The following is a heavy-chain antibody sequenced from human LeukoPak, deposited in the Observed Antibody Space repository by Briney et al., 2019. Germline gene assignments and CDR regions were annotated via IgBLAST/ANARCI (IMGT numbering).Heavy chain of an antibody. J-gene: IGHJ3*02. D-gene: IGHD3-9*01. V-gene: IGHV3-48*03. CDR1: GFTFSSYE. CDR2: ISSSGSTI. CDR3: ASRYFDWLSSGYAFDI. Sequence: GGSLRLSCAASGFTFSSYEMNWVRQAPGKGLEWVSYISSSGSTIYYADSVKGRFTISRDNAKNSLYLQMNSLRAEDTAVYYCASRYFDWLSSGYAFDIWGQGTMVTVSS.